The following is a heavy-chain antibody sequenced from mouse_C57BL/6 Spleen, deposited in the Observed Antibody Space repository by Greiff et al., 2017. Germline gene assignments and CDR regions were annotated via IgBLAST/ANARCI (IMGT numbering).Heavy chain of an antibody. CDR2: IWSGGST. V-gene: IGHV2-2*01. J-gene: IGHJ4*01. Sequence: QVQLKQSGPGLVQPSQSLSITCTVSGFSLTSYGVHWVRQSPGKGLEWLGVIWSGGSTDYNAAFISRLSISKDNSKGQVFFKMNSLQADDTAIYYCARNGGWLPPGAMDYWGQGTSVTVSS. CDR3: ARNGGWLPPGAMDY. CDR1: GFSLTSYG. D-gene: IGHD2-3*01.